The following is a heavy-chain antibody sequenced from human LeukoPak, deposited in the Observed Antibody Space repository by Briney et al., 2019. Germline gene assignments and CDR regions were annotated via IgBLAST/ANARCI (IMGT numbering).Heavy chain of an antibody. CDR1: GCTFTSYD. CDR2: MNPNSGNT. CDR3: ARDYTGYFP. Sequence: ASVKVSCKASGCTFTSYDLNWVRQATGQGLEWIGWMNPNSGNTGYAQKFQGRVTLTRSTSISTAYMELRSLTSEDTAVYYCARDYTGYFPWGQGTLVIVSS. J-gene: IGHJ5*02. D-gene: IGHD3-9*01. V-gene: IGHV1-8*01.